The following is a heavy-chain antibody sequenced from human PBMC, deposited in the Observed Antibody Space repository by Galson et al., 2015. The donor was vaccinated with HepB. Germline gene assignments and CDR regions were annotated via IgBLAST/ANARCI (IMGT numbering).Heavy chain of an antibody. CDR2: IKKKTHGGTA. Sequence: SLRLSCAASGFTFSNAYMNWVRQAPGKGLEWVGRIKKKTHGGTADYAAPVKDRFTISRDDSKTTLYLQINSLKTEDTAVYYCTTDSGTVSDAFDIWGQGTMGIVSS. D-gene: IGHD3-10*01. CDR3: TTDSGTVSDAFDI. V-gene: IGHV3-15*07. CDR1: GFTFSNAY. J-gene: IGHJ3*02.